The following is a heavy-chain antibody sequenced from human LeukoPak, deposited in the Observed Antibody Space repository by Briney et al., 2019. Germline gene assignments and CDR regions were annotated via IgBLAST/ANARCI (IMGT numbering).Heavy chain of an antibody. CDR1: GFTCSSYA. V-gene: IGHV3-23*01. Sequence: VTLRFYSAASGFTCSSYAMRWVRHAPGKELKGVSAISGSGASTYEADSVKSRFTISRDNSKNTLYLQMNSRRAEDTAVYYCAKDGRIVGATTGFDYWGQGTLVTVSS. J-gene: IGHJ4*02. CDR3: AKDGRIVGATTGFDY. D-gene: IGHD1-26*01. CDR2: ISGSGAST.